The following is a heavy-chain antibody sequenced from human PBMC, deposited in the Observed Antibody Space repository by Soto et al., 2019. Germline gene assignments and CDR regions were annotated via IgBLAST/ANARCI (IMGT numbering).Heavy chain of an antibody. CDR1: GFTFSSYS. CDR3: VRGRTVNDLDDLDS. J-gene: IGHJ4*02. Sequence: QVQLVESGGGVVQPGRSLRLSCAASGFTFSSYSMHWVRQAPGKGLEWVAAMSYDENSKYFADSVKGRFTISRDNSKNTLSLPMNRLGPEDSAVYYCVRGRTVNDLDDLDSWGQGTLVTVSS. V-gene: IGHV3-30-3*01. CDR2: MSYDENSK. D-gene: IGHD3-16*01.